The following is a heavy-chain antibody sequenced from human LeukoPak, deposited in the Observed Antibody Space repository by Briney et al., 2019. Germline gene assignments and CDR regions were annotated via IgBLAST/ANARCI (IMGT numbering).Heavy chain of an antibody. Sequence: ASVKVSCKASGYTFTSYAISWVRQAPGQGLEWMGGIIPIFGTANYAQKFQGRVTITADKSTSTAYMELSSLRSEDTAVYYCARSHIRYCTNGVCPAGDYWGQGTLVTVSS. CDR1: GYTFTSYA. D-gene: IGHD2-8*01. J-gene: IGHJ4*02. V-gene: IGHV1-69*06. CDR3: ARSHIRYCTNGVCPAGDY. CDR2: IIPIFGTA.